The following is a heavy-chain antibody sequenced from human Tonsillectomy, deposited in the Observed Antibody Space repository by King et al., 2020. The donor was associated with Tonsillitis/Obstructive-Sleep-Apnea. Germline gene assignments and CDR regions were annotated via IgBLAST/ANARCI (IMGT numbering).Heavy chain of an antibody. J-gene: IGHJ4*02. D-gene: IGHD6-19*01. CDR1: RFTFSSYW. CDR2: INSDGSNT. Sequence: VQLVESGGGLVQPGGSLRLSCGASRFTFSSYWMHWVRQVPGKGLVWVSRINSDGSNTGYEDSVKGRFTISRDSAENTLYLQMNSLRAEDTAVYYCARGSSDWYGIDYWGQGTLVTVSS. V-gene: IGHV3-74*01. CDR3: ARGSSDWYGIDY.